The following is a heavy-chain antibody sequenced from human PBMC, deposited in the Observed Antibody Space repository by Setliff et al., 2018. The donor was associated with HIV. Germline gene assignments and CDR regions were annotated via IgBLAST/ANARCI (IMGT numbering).Heavy chain of an antibody. CDR1: SEYTFTNFD. Sequence: VASVKVSCKASSEYTFTNFDINWVRQAPGQGLEWMGWMHPHSGNTGYTQKFQGRVTMTRNTSISTAYMELSSLRSEDTAVYYCASYYGSGAHYPYYYYMDVWGKGTTVTVSS. CDR3: ASYYGSGAHYPYYYYMDV. CDR2: MHPHSGNT. J-gene: IGHJ6*03. V-gene: IGHV1-8*02. D-gene: IGHD3-10*01.